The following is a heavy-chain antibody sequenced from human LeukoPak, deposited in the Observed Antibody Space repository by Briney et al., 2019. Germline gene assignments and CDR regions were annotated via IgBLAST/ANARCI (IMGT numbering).Heavy chain of an antibody. CDR3: ARGKTSVVYLDY. CDR2: IYQSGTT. V-gene: IGHV4-4*02. J-gene: IGHJ4*02. D-gene: IGHD2-8*02. Sequence: SGTLSLTCAVSGDSLSSSHWWNWVRQAPGQGLEWIGQIYQSGTTKYNPSLNSRVTLSVDKSKNQFSLKLHSVTAADTAVYYCARGKTSVVYLDYWGQGTLVTVSS. CDR1: GDSLSSSHW.